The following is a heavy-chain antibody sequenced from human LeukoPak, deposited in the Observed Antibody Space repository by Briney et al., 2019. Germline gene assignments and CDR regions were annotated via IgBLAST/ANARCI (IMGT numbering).Heavy chain of an antibody. CDR2: ISNNGGSS. D-gene: IGHD1-1*01. CDR1: GFTFTSYA. CDR3: VKITSVTGGDC. V-gene: IGHV3-64D*09. J-gene: IGHJ4*02. Sequence: QPGGSLRLSCAASGFTFTSYAMNWVRQAPGKGLEYVSGISNNGGSSFYADSVKGRFTISRDNSKNTLYLQMSSLGAEDTAVYYCVKITSVTGGDCWGQGTRLTVSS.